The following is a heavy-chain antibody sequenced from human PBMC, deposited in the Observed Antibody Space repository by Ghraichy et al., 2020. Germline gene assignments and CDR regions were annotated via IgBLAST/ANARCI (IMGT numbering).Heavy chain of an antibody. Sequence: SQTLSLTCAISGDSVSSNDVGWNWIRQSPSRGLEWLGRTFYRSKWHNDYAVSVRSRIAIKPDTSKNQFSLQLNSVTPEDTAVYYCVRGMVERLWGDWFDPWGQGTLVIVSS. D-gene: IGHD1-26*01. V-gene: IGHV6-1*01. J-gene: IGHJ5*02. CDR2: TFYRSKWHN. CDR3: VRGMVERLWGDWFDP. CDR1: GDSVSSNDVG.